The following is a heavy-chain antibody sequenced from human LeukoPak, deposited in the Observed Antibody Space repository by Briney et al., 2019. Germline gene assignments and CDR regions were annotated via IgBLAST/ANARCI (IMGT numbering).Heavy chain of an antibody. D-gene: IGHD1-14*01. V-gene: IGHV3-9*01. J-gene: IGHJ3*02. CDR1: GFTFDDYA. CDR3: AKSLLKKAPEAFGI. CDR2: ISWNSGSI. Sequence: GGFLRLSCAASGFTFDDYAMHWVRQAPGKGLEWVSGISWNSGSIGYADSVKGRFTISRDNAKNSLYLQMNSLRAEDTALYYCAKSLLKKAPEAFGIWGQGRMVTVCS.